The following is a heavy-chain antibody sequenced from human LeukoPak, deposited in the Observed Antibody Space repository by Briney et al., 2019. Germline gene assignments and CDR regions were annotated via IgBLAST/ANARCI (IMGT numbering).Heavy chain of an antibody. D-gene: IGHD6-6*01. Sequence: GGSLRLSCAASGFTFSGSAMHWVRQASGKGLEWVGRIRSKANSYATAYAASVKGRYTISRDDSKNTAYLQMNSLKTEDTAVYYCTRHGIIKAARTHYYYGMDVWGQGTTVTVSS. CDR1: GFTFSGSA. CDR3: TRHGIIKAARTHYYYGMDV. V-gene: IGHV3-73*01. CDR2: IRSKANSYAT. J-gene: IGHJ6*02.